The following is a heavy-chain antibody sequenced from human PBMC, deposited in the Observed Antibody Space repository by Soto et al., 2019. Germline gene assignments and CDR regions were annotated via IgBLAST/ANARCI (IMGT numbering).Heavy chain of an antibody. CDR3: ATDRLTEQQLGGYYYYALDL. CDR1: GGSISNYY. CDR2: IYYTGST. Sequence: SETLSLTYTVFGGSISNYYWSWIRQPPGKGLEWIGYIYYTGSTTYNPSLRSRVTISVDTSKNQFSLKLSSVTAADTAVYYCATDRLTEQQLGGYYYYALDLWGQWTTVTVS. J-gene: IGHJ6*02. D-gene: IGHD6-13*01. V-gene: IGHV4-59*01.